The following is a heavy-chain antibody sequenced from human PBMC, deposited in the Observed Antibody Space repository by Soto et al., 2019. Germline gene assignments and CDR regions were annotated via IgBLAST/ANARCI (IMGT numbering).Heavy chain of an antibody. Sequence: GGSLRLSCAASGFTFSSYAMHWVRQAPGKGLEWVAVISYDGSETNFVDSVKGRFTISRDNAKNSLHLQMNSLRAEDTAVYYCARALVHGGDFWGQGTLVTVSS. V-gene: IGHV3-30*04. D-gene: IGHD3-10*01. CDR3: ARALVHGGDF. CDR1: GFTFSSYA. J-gene: IGHJ4*02. CDR2: ISYDGSET.